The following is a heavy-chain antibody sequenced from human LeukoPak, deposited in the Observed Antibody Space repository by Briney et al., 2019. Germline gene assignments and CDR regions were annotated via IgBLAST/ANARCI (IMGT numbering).Heavy chain of an antibody. CDR1: GFTFSSYS. J-gene: IGHJ4*02. D-gene: IGHD3-3*01. Sequence: GGSLRLSXAASGFTFSSYSMNWVRQAPGKGLEWVSYISSSSSTIYYADSVKGRFTIARDNAKNSLYLKMNSLRAEDTAVYYCAREVGELQFLEWLYPIWGQGTLVTVSS. CDR3: AREVGELQFLEWLYPI. CDR2: ISSSSSTI. V-gene: IGHV3-48*01.